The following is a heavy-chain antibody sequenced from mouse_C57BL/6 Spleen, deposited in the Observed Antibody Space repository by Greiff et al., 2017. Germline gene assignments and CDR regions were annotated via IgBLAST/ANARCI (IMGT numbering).Heavy chain of an antibody. V-gene: IGHV1-69*01. CDR3: ARDCYGSSYLDY. CDR1: GYTFTSYW. D-gene: IGHD1-1*01. Sequence: QVQLQQPGAELVMPGASVKLSCKASGYTFTSYWMHWVKQRPGQGLEWIGEIDPSDSYTNYNQKFKGKSTLTVDKSSSTAYMQLCSLTSEDSAVYYCARDCYGSSYLDYWGQGTTLTVSS. CDR2: IDPSDSYT. J-gene: IGHJ2*01.